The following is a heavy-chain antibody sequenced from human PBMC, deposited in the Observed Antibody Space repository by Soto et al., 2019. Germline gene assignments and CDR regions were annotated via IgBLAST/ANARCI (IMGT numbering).Heavy chain of an antibody. D-gene: IGHD6-13*01. CDR1: GGSISSNNYY. Sequence: PSETLSLTCTVSGGSISSNNYYWGWIRQPPGKGLEWIATIYYSGSTYYKPSLKGRVTMSVDTSKNQFSLKLSSVTAADTAVYYCARQSGSWPGTFDYWGQGTLVTVSS. CDR2: IYYSGST. V-gene: IGHV4-39*01. J-gene: IGHJ4*02. CDR3: ARQSGSWPGTFDY.